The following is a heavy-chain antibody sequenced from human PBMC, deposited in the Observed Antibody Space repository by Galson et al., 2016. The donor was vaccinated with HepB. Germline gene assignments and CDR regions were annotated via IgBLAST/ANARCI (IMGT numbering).Heavy chain of an antibody. V-gene: IGHV5-51*03. CDR3: ARPGLIVTVTHPYYYYYYSMDV. J-gene: IGHJ6*02. CDR1: GYSFTNYW. D-gene: IGHD1-20*01. Sequence: QSGAEVKKPGESLKISCKGSGYSFTNYWIGWVRQMPGKGLEWMGIIYPGDSDTRYSPSFQGQVTISADKSISTAYLQWSRLKASDTAMYYCARPGLIVTVTHPYYYYYYSMDVWGQGTTVTVSS. CDR2: IYPGDSDT.